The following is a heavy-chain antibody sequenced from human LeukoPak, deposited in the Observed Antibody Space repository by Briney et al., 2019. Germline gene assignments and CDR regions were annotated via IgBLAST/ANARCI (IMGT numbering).Heavy chain of an antibody. CDR3: ARRRMAIIGVDYYYYYMDV. J-gene: IGHJ6*03. CDR2: IYTSGST. D-gene: IGHD5-24*01. CDR1: GGSISSYY. V-gene: IGHV4-4*09. Sequence: SETLSLTCTVSGGSISSYYWSWIRQPPGKGLEWIGYIYTSGSTNYNPSLKSRVTISVDTSKNQFSLKLSSVTAADTAVYYCARRRMAIIGVDYYYYYMDVWGKGTTVTVSS.